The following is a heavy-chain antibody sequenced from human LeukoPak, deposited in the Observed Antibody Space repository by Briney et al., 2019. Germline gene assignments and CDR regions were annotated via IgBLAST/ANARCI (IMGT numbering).Heavy chain of an antibody. D-gene: IGHD1-26*01. J-gene: IGHJ4*02. CDR1: GFTFSSYW. CDR2: INSDGSST. V-gene: IGHV3-74*01. Sequence: GGSLRLSCAASGFTFSSYWMHWVRQAPGKGPVWVSRINSDGSSTSYADSVKGRLTISRDNAKNTLYLQMNSLRAEDTAVYYCARDLGRVGAVGNWGQGTLVIVSS. CDR3: ARDLGRVGAVGN.